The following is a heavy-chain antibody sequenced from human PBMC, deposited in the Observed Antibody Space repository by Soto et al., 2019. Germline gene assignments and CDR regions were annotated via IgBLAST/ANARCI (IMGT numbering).Heavy chain of an antibody. D-gene: IGHD3-3*01. CDR1: GYTFTGYY. CDR3: ASCYDFWSGYPDYYYGMDV. J-gene: IGHJ6*02. V-gene: IGHV1-2*02. Sequence: ASVKVSCKASGYTFTGYYMHWVRQAPGQGLEWMGWINPNSGGTNYAQKFQGRVTMTRDTSISTAYMELSRLRSDDTAVYYCASCYDFWSGYPDYYYGMDVWGQGTMVTVSS. CDR2: INPNSGGT.